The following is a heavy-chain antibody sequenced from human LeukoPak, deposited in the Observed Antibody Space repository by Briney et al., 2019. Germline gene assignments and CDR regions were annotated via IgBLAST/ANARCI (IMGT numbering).Heavy chain of an antibody. V-gene: IGHV4-59*01. CDR2: IYYSGRT. CDR1: GGSISSYY. D-gene: IGHD3-10*01. CDR3: SSSSRSYPCDY. Sequence: SETLSLTCTVSGGSISSYYWSWSRQPPGKGLEWIGYIYYSGRTNYNPSLKSRVIISVDTPKNQLSLKLSAVTAADSAVVYCSSSSRSYPCDYWGQGTLVTVSS. J-gene: IGHJ4*02.